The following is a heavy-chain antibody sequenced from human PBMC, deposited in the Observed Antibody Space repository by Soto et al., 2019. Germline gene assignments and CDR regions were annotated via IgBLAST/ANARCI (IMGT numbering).Heavy chain of an antibody. CDR3: ARHVVPAANGALYYYYGMDV. J-gene: IGHJ6*02. D-gene: IGHD2-2*01. V-gene: IGHV5-51*01. Sequence: GESLKISCTGSGYNFTSYWIGWVRQMPGKGLEWMGIIYPGDSDTRYSPSFQGQVTISADKSISTAYLQWSSLKASDTAMYYCARHVVPAANGALYYYYGMDVWGQGTTVNVS. CDR1: GYNFTSYW. CDR2: IYPGDSDT.